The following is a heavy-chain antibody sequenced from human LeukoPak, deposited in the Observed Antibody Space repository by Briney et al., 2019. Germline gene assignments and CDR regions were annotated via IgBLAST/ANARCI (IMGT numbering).Heavy chain of an antibody. CDR2: IYYSGST. CDR3: ARVNEGSNRHNWFDP. CDR1: GGSISSGGYY. J-gene: IGHJ5*02. V-gene: IGHV4-31*11. Sequence: SETLSLTCAVSGGSISSGGYYWSWIRQHPGKGLEWIGYIYYSGSTYYNPSLKSRVTISVDTSKNQFSLKLSSVTAADTAVYYCARVNEGSNRHNWFDPWGQGTLVTVSS. D-gene: IGHD1-1*01.